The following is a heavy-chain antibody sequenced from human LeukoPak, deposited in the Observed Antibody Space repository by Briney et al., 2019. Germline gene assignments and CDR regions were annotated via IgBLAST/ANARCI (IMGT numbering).Heavy chain of an antibody. CDR3: ARVGATHYYYYYMDV. CDR2: INTNTGNP. D-gene: IGHD1-26*01. V-gene: IGHV7-4-1*02. Sequence: ASVKVSCKASGYTFTSYAMNWVRQAPGQGLEWMGWINTNTGNPTYAQGFTGRFVFSLDTSVSTAYLQISSLKAEDTAVYYCARVGATHYYYYYMDVWGKGTTVTVSS. CDR1: GYTFTSYA. J-gene: IGHJ6*03.